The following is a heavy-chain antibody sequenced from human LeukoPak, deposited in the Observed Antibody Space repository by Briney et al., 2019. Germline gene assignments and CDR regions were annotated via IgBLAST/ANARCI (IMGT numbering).Heavy chain of an antibody. CDR3: ARGYCRSTSCQDYFDY. CDR2: INPNSGGT. CDR1: GYTFTGYY. V-gene: IGHV1-2*02. D-gene: IGHD2-2*01. J-gene: IGHJ4*02. Sequence: ASVKVSCKASGYTFTGYYMHWVRQAPGQGLEWMGWINPNSGGTNYAQKFQGRVTMTRDTSISTAYMELSRLRSDDTAVYYCARGYCRSTSCQDYFDYWGQGTLVTVSS.